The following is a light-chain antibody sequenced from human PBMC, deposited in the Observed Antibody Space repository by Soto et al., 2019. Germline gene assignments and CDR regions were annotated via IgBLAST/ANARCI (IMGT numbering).Light chain of an antibody. CDR2: WAS. CDR1: QSVLYSSNNKNY. V-gene: IGKV4-1*01. J-gene: IGKJ2*01. Sequence: DIVMTQSPDSLAVSLGERATINCKSSQSVLYSSNNKNYLAWYQQRPGQPPNLLIYWASTRESGVPDRFSGSGSGTDFTLTISSLQAEDVAVYYGQQYYSSPHTFGQGTKLEIK. CDR3: QQYYSSPHT.